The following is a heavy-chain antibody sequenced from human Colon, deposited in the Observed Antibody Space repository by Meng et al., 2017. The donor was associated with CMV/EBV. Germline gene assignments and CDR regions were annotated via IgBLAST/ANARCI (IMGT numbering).Heavy chain of an antibody. D-gene: IGHD3-22*01. CDR3: ARGRSYYDSSGSLKAFDI. CDR1: GFTFSDYY. Sequence: GGSLRLSCAASGFTFSDYYMSWIRQAPGKGLEWVSYISTSSTTIYYADSVKGRFTISRDNAENSLYLQMNSLRAEDTAVYYCARGRSYYDSSGSLKAFDIWGQGTMVTVSS. V-gene: IGHV3-11*01. CDR2: ISTSSTTI. J-gene: IGHJ3*02.